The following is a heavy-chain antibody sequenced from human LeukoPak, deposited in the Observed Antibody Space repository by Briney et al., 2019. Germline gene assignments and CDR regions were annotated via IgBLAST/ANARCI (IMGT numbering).Heavy chain of an antibody. CDR3: ARGTPYYYDSSGLPTMDV. Sequence: GASVKVSCKASGYTFTRYGISWVRLAPGQGLEWMGWISAYNGNTNYAQKLQGRVTMTTDTSTSTAYMELRSLRSDDTAVYYCARGTPYYYDSSGLPTMDVWGQGTTVTVSS. V-gene: IGHV1-18*01. D-gene: IGHD3-22*01. J-gene: IGHJ6*02. CDR2: ISAYNGNT. CDR1: GYTFTRYG.